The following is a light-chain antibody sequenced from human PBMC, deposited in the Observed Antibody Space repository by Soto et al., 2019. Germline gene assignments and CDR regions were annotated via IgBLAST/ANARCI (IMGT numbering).Light chain of an antibody. Sequence: QSVLTQPASVSGSPGQSIAISCTGISSDDVSWYQQHPGKAPKLIIFAVSNRPSGVSNRFSASKSDNTASLTVSGLQAEDEADYYCSSYTSSSTLVFGGGTKLTVL. V-gene: IGLV2-14*01. CDR2: AVS. J-gene: IGLJ3*02. CDR1: SSDD. CDR3: SSYTSSSTLV.